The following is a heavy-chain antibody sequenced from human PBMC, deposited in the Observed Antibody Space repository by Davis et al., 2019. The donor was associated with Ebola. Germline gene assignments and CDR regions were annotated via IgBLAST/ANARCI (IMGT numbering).Heavy chain of an antibody. CDR3: ARDWRALYCSGGSCSAGAWFDP. J-gene: IGHJ5*02. D-gene: IGHD2-15*01. CDR2: INHSGST. V-gene: IGHV4-34*01. CDR1: GGSFSGYY. Sequence: MPSETLSLTCAVYGGSFSGYYWSWIRQPPGKGLEWIGEINHSGSTNYNPSLNPSLKSRVTISVDTSKNQFSLKLSSVTAADTAVYYCARDWRALYCSGGSCSAGAWFDPWGQGTLVTVSS.